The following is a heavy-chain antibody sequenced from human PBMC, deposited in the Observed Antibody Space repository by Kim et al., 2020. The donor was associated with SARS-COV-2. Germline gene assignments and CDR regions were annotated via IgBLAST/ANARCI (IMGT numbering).Heavy chain of an antibody. D-gene: IGHD3-10*01. CDR3: AKVSYYYGSGSYYTVNDY. V-gene: IGHV3-23*01. J-gene: IGHJ4*02. Sequence: GGSLRLSCAASGFTFSSYAMSWVRQAPGKGLEWVSAISGSGGSTYYADSVKGRFTISRDNSKNTLYLQMNSLRAEDTAVYYCAKVSYYYGSGSYYTVNDYWGQGTLVTVSS. CDR1: GFTFSSYA. CDR2: ISGSGGST.